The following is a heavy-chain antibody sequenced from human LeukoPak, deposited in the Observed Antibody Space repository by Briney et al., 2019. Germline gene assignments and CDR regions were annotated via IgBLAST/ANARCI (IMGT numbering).Heavy chain of an antibody. CDR3: AKDPNGDYVGAFDF. J-gene: IGHJ3*01. Sequence: PGGSLRLSCTTSGFTFSNYAMIWVRQAPGKGLEYVSYIRGGGRSTHYADSVKGRFTISRDNSKNTLYLQINSLRADDTAVYYCAKDPNGDYVGAFDFWGQGIMVTVSS. D-gene: IGHD4-17*01. CDR1: GFTFSNYA. V-gene: IGHV3-23*01. CDR2: IRGGGRST.